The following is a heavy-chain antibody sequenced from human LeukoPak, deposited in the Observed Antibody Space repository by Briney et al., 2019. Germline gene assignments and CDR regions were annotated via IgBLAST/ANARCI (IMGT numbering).Heavy chain of an antibody. Sequence: SETLSLTCTVSGGSISSSSYYWGWIRQPPGEGLEWIGSIYYSGSTYYNPSLKSRVTISVDTSKNQFSLKLSSVTAADTAVYYCARRPRIQLWLSVLLGRFDIWGQGTMVTVSS. CDR3: ARRPRIQLWLSVLLGRFDI. D-gene: IGHD5-18*01. J-gene: IGHJ3*02. CDR1: GGSISSSSYY. V-gene: IGHV4-39*01. CDR2: IYYSGST.